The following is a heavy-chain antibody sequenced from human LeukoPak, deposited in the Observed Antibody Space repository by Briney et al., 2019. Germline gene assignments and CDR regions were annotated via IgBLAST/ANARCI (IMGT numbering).Heavy chain of an antibody. Sequence: ASVKVSCKVSGYTLTELSMHWVRQAPGKGLEWMGGFDPEDGETIYAQKFQGRVAMTEDTSTDTAYMELRSLRSDDTAVYYCARQYGVVIPYYFDYWGQGTLVTVSS. CDR3: ARQYGVVIPYYFDY. J-gene: IGHJ4*02. V-gene: IGHV1-24*01. D-gene: IGHD3-3*01. CDR2: FDPEDGET. CDR1: GYTLTELS.